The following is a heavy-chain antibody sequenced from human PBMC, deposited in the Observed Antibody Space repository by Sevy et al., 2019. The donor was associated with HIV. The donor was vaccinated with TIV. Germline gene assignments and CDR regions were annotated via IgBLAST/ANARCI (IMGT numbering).Heavy chain of an antibody. J-gene: IGHJ4*02. CDR1: GGSISSGDFY. D-gene: IGHD3-22*01. V-gene: IGHV4-30-4*01. CDR2: IYNSGVT. Sequence: SETLSLTCSVSGGSISSGDFYWSWIRQPPGKGLEWIGYIYNSGVTYYNSSLKTRVSISGDTSKNQFSLNLGSVTAADTAVYYCARGDRRGYYSRGTLVFDSWGQGTLVTVSS. CDR3: ARGDRRGYYSRGTLVFDS.